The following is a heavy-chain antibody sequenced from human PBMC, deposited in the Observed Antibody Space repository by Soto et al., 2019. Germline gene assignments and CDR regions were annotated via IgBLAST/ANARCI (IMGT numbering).Heavy chain of an antibody. CDR1: GFSLTTDRVG. Sequence: QITLKESGPTLVKPTQTLTLTCTFSGFSLTTDRVGVGWIRQPPGEALEWLAVIYWDDSKTYRPSLESRLTITKATCKYQVALTMPNIDSLESARHYGAQASGASSLYWGQGTLVTVSS. D-gene: IGHD2-2*01. CDR3: AQASGASSLY. CDR2: IYWDDSK. J-gene: IGHJ4*02. V-gene: IGHV2-5*02.